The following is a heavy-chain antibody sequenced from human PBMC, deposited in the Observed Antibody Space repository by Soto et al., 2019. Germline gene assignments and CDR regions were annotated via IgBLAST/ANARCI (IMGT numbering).Heavy chain of an antibody. CDR2: ISSSSSYI. J-gene: IGHJ3*02. V-gene: IGHV3-21*01. D-gene: IGHD3-3*01. CDR1: GFTFSSYS. CDR3: ARSVVWRGYAFDI. Sequence: GGSLRLSCAASGFTFSSYSMNWVRQAPGKGLEWVSSISSSSSYIYYADSVKGRFTISRDNAKNSLYLQMNSLRAEDTAVYYCARSVVWRGYAFDIWGQGTMVTVSS.